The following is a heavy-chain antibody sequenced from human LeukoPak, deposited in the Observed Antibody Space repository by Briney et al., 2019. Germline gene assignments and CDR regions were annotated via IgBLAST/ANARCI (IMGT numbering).Heavy chain of an antibody. V-gene: IGHV3-53*01. J-gene: IGHJ4*02. Sequence: GGSLRLSCAASGFTVSSNYMTWVRQAPGKGLEWVSVIYSGGSTYYADSLEGRFTISRDNSKNTLYLQMNSLRAEDTAVYYCARRPVGPARYFDYWAQGTLVTVSS. CDR3: ARRPVGPARYFDY. CDR2: IYSGGST. D-gene: IGHD1-26*01. CDR1: GFTVSSNY.